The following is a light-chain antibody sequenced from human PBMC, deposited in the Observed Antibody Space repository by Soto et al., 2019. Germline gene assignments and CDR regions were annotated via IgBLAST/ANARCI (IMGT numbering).Light chain of an antibody. CDR3: SSYTSSSTVV. J-gene: IGLJ3*02. Sequence: QSALTQPASVSGSPGQSITISCTGSSSDVGGYNYVSWYQHHPGKAPKLMIYEVSNRPSGVSNRFSGSKSDNTASLTISGLQSEDEADYYYSSYTSSSTVVFGGGTKVTVL. CDR1: SSDVGGYNY. CDR2: EVS. V-gene: IGLV2-14*01.